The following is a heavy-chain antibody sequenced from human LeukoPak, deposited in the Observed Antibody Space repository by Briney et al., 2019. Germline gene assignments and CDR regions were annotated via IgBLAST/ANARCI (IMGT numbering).Heavy chain of an antibody. J-gene: IGHJ4*02. D-gene: IGHD6-13*01. CDR2: ISASGGST. CDR1: GFTFRNYV. CDR3: AKGDSSSWYYFDY. V-gene: IGHV3-23*01. Sequence: GGSLRLSCEVSGFTFRNYVMSWVRQAPGKGLEWVSVISASGGSTYYADSVKGRFTISRDNSRNTLHLQVNSLRAEDTAVYYCAKGDSSSWYYFDYWGQGTLVTVSS.